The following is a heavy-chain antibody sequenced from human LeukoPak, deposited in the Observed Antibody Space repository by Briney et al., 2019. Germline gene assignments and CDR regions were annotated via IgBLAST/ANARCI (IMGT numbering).Heavy chain of an antibody. CDR3: APTYYYDSSGYYY. CDR1: GYTFTGYY. J-gene: IGHJ4*02. V-gene: IGHV1-2*02. D-gene: IGHD3-22*01. CDR2: INPNSGGT. Sequence: ASVKVSCKASGYTFTGYYMHWVRQAPGQGLEWMGWINPNSGGTNYAQKFQGRVTMTRDTSISTAYMELSRLRSDDTAVYYCAPTYYYDSSGYYYWGQGTLVTVSS.